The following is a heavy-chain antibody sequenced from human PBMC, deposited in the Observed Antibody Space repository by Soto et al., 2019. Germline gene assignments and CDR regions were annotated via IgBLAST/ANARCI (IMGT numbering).Heavy chain of an antibody. CDR1: GFSFNNDW. D-gene: IGHD1-26*01. J-gene: IGHJ4*02. V-gene: IGHV3-74*01. Sequence: EVQLVESGGGLVQPGGSLRLSCEASGFSFNNDWMHWVRQAPGKGLVWVSSLSSVGNTVDYADSVKGRFTISRDNAKNTLYLQMNSLGAEDTAIYYCVRGKYSGSYFFDYWGQGTLVTVSS. CDR2: LSSVGNTV. CDR3: VRGKYSGSYFFDY.